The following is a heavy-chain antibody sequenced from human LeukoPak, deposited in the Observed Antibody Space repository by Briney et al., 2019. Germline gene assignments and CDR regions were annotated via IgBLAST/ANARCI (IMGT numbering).Heavy chain of an antibody. CDR3: GRGDPDY. CDR2: INYAGSDK. CDR1: GFSFSSYW. Sequence: PGGSLRLSCAVSGFSFSSYWMNWVRQAPGKGLEWVANINYAGSDKYYVDSVKGGFTISRHNARNSLYLQMNSLRAEDTAVYYCGRGDPDYWGQGTLVTVSS. J-gene: IGHJ4*02. V-gene: IGHV3-7*01.